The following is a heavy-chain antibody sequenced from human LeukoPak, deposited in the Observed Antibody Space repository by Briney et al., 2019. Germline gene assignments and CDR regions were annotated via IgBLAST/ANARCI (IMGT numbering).Heavy chain of an antibody. D-gene: IGHD6-19*01. J-gene: IGHJ4*02. CDR2: IYSGGST. CDR1: GFTVSGNY. V-gene: IGHV3-53*01. Sequence: GGSLRLSCAASGFTVSGNYMSWVRQAPGKGLEWVSIIYSGGSTFYADSVKGRFTISRDNSKNTLYLHMSSLRAEDTAVYYCASIAVAGIWGQGTLITVSS. CDR3: ASIAVAGI.